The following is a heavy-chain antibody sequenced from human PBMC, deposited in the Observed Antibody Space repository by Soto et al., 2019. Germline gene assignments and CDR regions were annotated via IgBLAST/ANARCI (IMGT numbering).Heavy chain of an antibody. CDR2: MYYSGRS. Sequence: PETLSLTCTVSVSSISSSSYYWGWFRQPQGKGLVWFGSMYYSGRSYYSPSLKSRVTVSVDTSKNQLSLKLSSVTAAETAVYYCARHSYDILTGYYMYNWFDPWGQGTLVTVSS. J-gene: IGHJ5*02. CDR3: ARHSYDILTGYYMYNWFDP. CDR1: VSSISSSSYY. V-gene: IGHV4-39*01. D-gene: IGHD3-9*01.